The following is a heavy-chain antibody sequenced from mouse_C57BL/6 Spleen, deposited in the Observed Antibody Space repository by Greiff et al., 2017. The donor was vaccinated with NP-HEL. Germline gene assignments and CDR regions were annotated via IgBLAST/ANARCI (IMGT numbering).Heavy chain of an antibody. CDR3: TSQDDGYRFMDY. D-gene: IGHD2-3*01. J-gene: IGHJ4*01. Sequence: EVKLMESGAELVRPGASVKLSCTASGFNIKDDYMHWVKQRPEQGLEWIGWIDPENGDTEYASQFQGQATITADTSSNTAYLKLSSQTSEDTAVDYGTSQDDGYRFMDYWGQGTSVTVSS. CDR1: GFNIKDDY. V-gene: IGHV14-4*01. CDR2: IDPENGDT.